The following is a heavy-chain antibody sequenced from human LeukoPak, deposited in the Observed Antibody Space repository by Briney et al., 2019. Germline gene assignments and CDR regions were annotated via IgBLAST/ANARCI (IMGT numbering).Heavy chain of an antibody. CDR1: GVTFTYYA. V-gene: IGHV3-23*01. CDR3: AKVAGGTRSVMFQTKAYDYYFDS. Sequence: GGSLRLSCEASGVTFTYYAMTWVRQAPGKGLEWVSGISGPGHRAYYADSVKGRFTISRVTSKHTLYLQMDGLRTEDTAVYYCAKVAGGTRSVMFQTKAYDYYFDSWGQGTLVTVSS. CDR2: ISGPGHRA. J-gene: IGHJ4*02. D-gene: IGHD3-3*01.